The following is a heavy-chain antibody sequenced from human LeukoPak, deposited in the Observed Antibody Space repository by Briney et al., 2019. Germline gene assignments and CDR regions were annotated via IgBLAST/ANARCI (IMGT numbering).Heavy chain of an antibody. CDR2: ISSSGSTI. D-gene: IGHD2-2*02. CDR3: ARLDYQLLYPYFDY. CDR1: GFTFSSYE. J-gene: IGHJ4*02. Sequence: GGSLRLSCAASGFTFSSYEMNWVRQAPGKGLEGVSYISSSGSTIYYAGSVKGRFTISRDNAKNSLYLQMNSLRAEDTAVYYCARLDYQLLYPYFDYWGQGTLVTVSS. V-gene: IGHV3-48*03.